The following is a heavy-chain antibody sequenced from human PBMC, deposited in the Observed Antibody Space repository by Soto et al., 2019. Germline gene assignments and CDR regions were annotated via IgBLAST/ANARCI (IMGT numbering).Heavy chain of an antibody. J-gene: IGHJ4*02. CDR3: AIENWGPGGHYFDY. V-gene: IGHV1-69*01. D-gene: IGHD7-27*01. CDR1: GGTFNSFG. Sequence: QVHVVQSGAEVKKPGSSVKVPCKAYGGTFNSFGIKWVRQAPGQGLEWVGGIIPVFGTINYAQKFRGRVTITADASTSTSYMELSSLRSDDTAVYYCAIENWGPGGHYFDYLGQGTLVTVSS. CDR2: IIPVFGTI.